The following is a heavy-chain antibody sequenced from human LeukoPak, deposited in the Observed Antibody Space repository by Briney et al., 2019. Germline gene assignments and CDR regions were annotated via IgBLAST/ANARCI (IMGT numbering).Heavy chain of an antibody. CDR2: ITWDGGST. CDR3: AKGKNTGSYLSHVDY. V-gene: IGHV3-43*01. Sequence: GGYLRFYCAASGFTFDDYTMHWVRQAQGKGLEWVSIITWDGGSTYYADSVKGRFTISRDNSKNSLYLQMNSLRTEDTALYYCAKGKNTGSYLSHVDYWGQGTLVTVSS. D-gene: IGHD3-10*01. J-gene: IGHJ4*02. CDR1: GFTFDDYT.